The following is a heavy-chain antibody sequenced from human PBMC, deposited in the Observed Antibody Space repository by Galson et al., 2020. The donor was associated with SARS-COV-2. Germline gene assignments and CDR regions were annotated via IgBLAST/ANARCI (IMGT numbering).Heavy chain of an antibody. V-gene: IGHV1-2*02. CDR1: GYTFTGYY. CDR2: INPNSGGT. D-gene: IGHD6-6*01. CDR3: ARVNQVKDSSSSRSRYYYGMDV. Sequence: ASVKVSCKASGYTFTGYYMHWVRQAPGQGLEWMGWINPNSGGTNYAQKFQGRVTMTRDTSISTAYMELSRLRSDDTAVYYCARVNQVKDSSSSRSRYYYGMDVWGQGTTVTVSS. J-gene: IGHJ6*02.